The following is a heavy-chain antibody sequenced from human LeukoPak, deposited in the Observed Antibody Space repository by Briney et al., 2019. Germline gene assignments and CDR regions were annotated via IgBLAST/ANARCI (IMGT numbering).Heavy chain of an antibody. CDR1: GFTFSSYE. D-gene: IGHD6-19*01. CDR3: ARDFGRYKDY. CDR2: ISSSGSTI. J-gene: IGHJ4*02. V-gene: IGHV3-48*03. Sequence: PGGSLRLTCAASGFTFSSYEMNWVRQAPGKGLEWVSYISSSGSTIYYADSVKGRFTISRDNAKNSLYLQMNSLRAEDTAVYYCARDFGRYKDYWGQGTLVTVSS.